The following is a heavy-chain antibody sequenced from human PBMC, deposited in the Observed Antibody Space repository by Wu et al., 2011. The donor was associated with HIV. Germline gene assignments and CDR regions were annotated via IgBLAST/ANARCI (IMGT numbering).Heavy chain of an antibody. D-gene: IGHD6-19*01. CDR2: IIPIFGTT. CDR1: GGTFSSYA. Sequence: QVQLVRSGAEVKKPGSSVKVSCKASGGTFSSYAISWVRQAPGQGLEWMGRIIPIFGTTNYAQKFQGRVTITADKSTSTAYMELSSLRSEDTAVYYCARVERGIAVAFGPEGAFDIWGQGTMVTVSS. CDR3: ARVERGIAVAFGPEGAFDI. J-gene: IGHJ3*02. V-gene: IGHV1-69*06.